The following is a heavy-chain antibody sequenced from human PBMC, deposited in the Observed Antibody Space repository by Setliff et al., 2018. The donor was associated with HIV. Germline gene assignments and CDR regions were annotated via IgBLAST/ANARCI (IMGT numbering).Heavy chain of an antibody. D-gene: IGHD3-9*01. J-gene: IGHJ3*02. CDR1: GGTLSKYA. CDR2: IIPIFGTA. CDR3: ARGQYDILTGLRRYAFDM. Sequence: SVKVSCKASGGTLSKYAIIWVRQAPGQGLEWMGGIIPIFGTANYAQNLQGRVTITADASTSTAYMALSSLRSEDTAVYYCARGQYDILTGLRRYAFDMWGQGTMVTVSS. V-gene: IGHV1-69*13.